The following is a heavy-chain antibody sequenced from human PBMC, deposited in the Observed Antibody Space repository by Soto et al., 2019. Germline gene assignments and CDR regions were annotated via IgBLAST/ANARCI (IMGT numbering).Heavy chain of an antibody. CDR2: ISGDGSKK. V-gene: IGHV3-30-3*01. CDR3: ARGGDGKWDP. J-gene: IGHJ4*02. D-gene: IGHD1-26*01. Sequence: VQLVESGGGVVQPGRSLRLSCAASAFTFSSYTMYWVRQAPGKGLDWVALISGDGSKKYSAESVEGRFIISRDNSKNTLYLEMNSLTPEDTAVYYCARGGDGKWDPWGQGTLVTVSS. CDR1: AFTFSSYT.